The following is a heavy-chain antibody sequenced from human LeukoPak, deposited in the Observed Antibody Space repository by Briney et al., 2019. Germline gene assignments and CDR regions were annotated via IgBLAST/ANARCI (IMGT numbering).Heavy chain of an antibody. Sequence: SQTLSLTCALSRDSLSRTSVTWNWIRQSPSRGLEWLGRTYCRSKWYNDYAVSVKSRITINPDTSKNQFSLQPNSVTPEDTAVYYCTRAGSYGYYWYFDLWGRGTLVTVSS. J-gene: IGHJ2*01. D-gene: IGHD5-18*01. CDR2: TYCRSKWYN. CDR1: RDSLSRTSVT. CDR3: TRAGSYGYYWYFDL. V-gene: IGHV6-1*01.